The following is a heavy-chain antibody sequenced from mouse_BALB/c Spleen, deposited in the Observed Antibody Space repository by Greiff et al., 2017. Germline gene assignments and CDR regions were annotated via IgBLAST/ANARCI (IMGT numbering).Heavy chain of an antibody. CDR2: ISSGGSYT. V-gene: IGHV5-9-4*01. CDR3: ARGFPKGTYYPFAY. Sequence: EVMLVESGGGLVKPGGSLKLSCAASGFTFSSYAMSWVRQSPEKRLEWVAEISSGGSYTYYPDTVTGRFTISRDNAKNTLYLEMSSLRSEDTAMYYCARGFPKGTYYPFAYWGQGTLVTVSA. D-gene: IGHD1-1*01. J-gene: IGHJ3*01. CDR1: GFTFSSYA.